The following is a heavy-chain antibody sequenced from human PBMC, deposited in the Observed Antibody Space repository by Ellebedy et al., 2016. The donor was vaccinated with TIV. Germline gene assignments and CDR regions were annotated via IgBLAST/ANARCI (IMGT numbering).Heavy chain of an antibody. J-gene: IGHJ2*01. CDR2: FGIGGDA. V-gene: IGHV3-13*01. Sequence: GESLKISCAASGFTFRIYDMHSVRQSIGKGLEWVSAFGIGGDAYYPASVKGRFTISRENAKNSVYLQMNSLRVGDTAVYYCVRGGAAPHNRYFDFWGRGTLVTVSS. D-gene: IGHD1-14*01. CDR1: GFTFRIYD. CDR3: VRGGAAPHNRYFDF.